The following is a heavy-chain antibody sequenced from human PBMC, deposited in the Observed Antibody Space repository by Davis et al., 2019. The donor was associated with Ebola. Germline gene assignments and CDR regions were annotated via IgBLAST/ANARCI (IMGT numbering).Heavy chain of an antibody. V-gene: IGHV4-59*01. CDR1: GGSISDYL. D-gene: IGHD2-15*01. CDR2: IYYSGRT. J-gene: IGHJ5*02. Sequence: SETLSLTCTVSGGSISDYLWTWIRQPPGKGLEWIGDIYYSGRTNYNPSLKSRVTISLDTSKIQFSLKLTSVTAADTAIYYCARATRILFSGVGFDPWGQGTLVTVSS. CDR3: ARATRILFSGVGFDP.